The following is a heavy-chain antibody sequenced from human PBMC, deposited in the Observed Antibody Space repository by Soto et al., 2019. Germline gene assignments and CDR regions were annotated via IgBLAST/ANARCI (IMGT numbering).Heavy chain of an antibody. CDR1: GFTFSSYW. J-gene: IGHJ3*02. CDR3: ARVYSSGWPDAFDI. Sequence: GGSLRLSCAASGFTFSSYWMSWVRQAPGKGLEWVANIKQDGSEKYYVDSVKGRFTISRDNAKNSLYLQMNSLRAEDTAVYYCARVYSSGWPDAFDIWGQGTMVTVSS. CDR2: IKQDGSEK. D-gene: IGHD6-19*01. V-gene: IGHV3-7*01.